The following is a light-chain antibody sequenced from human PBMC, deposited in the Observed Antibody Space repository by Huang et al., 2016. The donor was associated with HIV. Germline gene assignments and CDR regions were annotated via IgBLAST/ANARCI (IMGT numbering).Light chain of an antibody. CDR2: GAS. J-gene: IGKJ3*01. Sequence: DIQMTQSPSSLSASVGVRVTITCRASQSIKKYLNWYQQKPGKAPKLLIYGASSLQSGVPSRFISSGSGTDFTLTISSLQPEDFATYYCQQSYSTLLFTFGPGTKVDI. CDR1: QSIKKY. CDR3: QQSYSTLLFT. V-gene: IGKV1-39*01.